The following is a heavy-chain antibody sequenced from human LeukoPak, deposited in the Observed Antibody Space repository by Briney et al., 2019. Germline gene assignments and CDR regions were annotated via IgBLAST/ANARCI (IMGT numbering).Heavy chain of an antibody. CDR1: GFTFSSYA. D-gene: IGHD1-7*01. Sequence: GGSLRLSCAVSGFTFSSYALSWVRRAPGKGLEWISGIRGSGDDTYYADSVKGRFTISRDNSKNTLYLQMNSLRAEDTAVYYCAKAHDYWNYGYFRHWGQGTPVTVFS. V-gene: IGHV3-23*01. CDR3: AKAHDYWNYGYFRH. CDR2: IRGSGDDT. J-gene: IGHJ1*01.